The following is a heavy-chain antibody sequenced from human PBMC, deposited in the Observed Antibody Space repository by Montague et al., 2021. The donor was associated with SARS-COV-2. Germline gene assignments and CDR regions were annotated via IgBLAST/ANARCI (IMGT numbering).Heavy chain of an antibody. J-gene: IGHJ6*02. Sequence: SETLSLTSIVSGGSVSSGSYYWSWIREPPGKGLEWIGYIYYSGSTNYNPCLESRVTISVDTSKNQFSLKLSSVTAADTAVYYCARDPWRITIFGVVTRYGMDVWGQGTTVTVSS. CDR3: ARDPWRITIFGVVTRYGMDV. D-gene: IGHD3-3*01. V-gene: IGHV4-61*01. CDR2: IYYSGST. CDR1: GGSVSSGSYY.